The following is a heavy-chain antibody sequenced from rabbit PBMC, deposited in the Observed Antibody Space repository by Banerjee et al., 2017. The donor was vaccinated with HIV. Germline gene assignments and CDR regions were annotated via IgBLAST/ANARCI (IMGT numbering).Heavy chain of an antibody. J-gene: IGHJ6*01. V-gene: IGHV1S40*01. D-gene: IGHD1-1*01. CDR1: GVSFSSSSY. Sequence: QSLEESEGDLVKPGASLTLTCTASGVSFSSSSYMCWVRQAPGKGLEWIACIYAGSSGNTYSAIWAKGRFTISKTSSTTVTLQMTSLTAADTATYFCARDTSTSFSTYGMDLWGPGTLVTVS. CDR3: ARDTSTSFSTYGMDL. CDR2: IYAGSSGNT.